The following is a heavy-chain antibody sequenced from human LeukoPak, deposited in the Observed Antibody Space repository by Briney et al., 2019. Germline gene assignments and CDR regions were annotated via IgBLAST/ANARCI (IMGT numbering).Heavy chain of an antibody. CDR3: ARDLGGGEHY. J-gene: IGHJ4*02. V-gene: IGHV4-39*07. Sequence: SETLSLTCTVSGGSISSSSYYWGWIRQPPGKGLEWFGSIYYSGSTYYNPSLKSRVTISVDTSENQFSLKLSSVTAADTAVYYCARDLGGGEHYWGQGTLVTVSS. CDR1: GGSISSSSYY. CDR2: IYYSGST. D-gene: IGHD2-15*01.